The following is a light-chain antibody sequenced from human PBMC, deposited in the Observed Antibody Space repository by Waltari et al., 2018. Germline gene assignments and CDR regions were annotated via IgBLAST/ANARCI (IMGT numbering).Light chain of an antibody. Sequence: QSALTQPASVSGSRGQPITISCTGSSSDIGSYNVVSWYQHHPGKAPKLLIYGDKHRPSGVSKRFSGSKSGNTASLTISGLQAEDEADYYCSSYAGSVVFGGGTKLTVL. CDR3: SSYAGSVV. V-gene: IGLV2-23*01. CDR2: GDK. CDR1: SSDIGSYNV. J-gene: IGLJ3*02.